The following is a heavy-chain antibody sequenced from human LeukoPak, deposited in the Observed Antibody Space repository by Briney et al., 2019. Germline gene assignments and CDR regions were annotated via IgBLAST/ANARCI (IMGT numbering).Heavy chain of an antibody. Sequence: GGSLRLSCAASGFTFSSYWMSWVRQAPGKGLEWVANIKQDGSEKYYVDSVKGRFTISRDNDKNSLYLQMNSLRAEDTAVYYCARDSYYCSSTSCVWFDPWGQGTLVTVSS. D-gene: IGHD2-2*01. CDR1: GFTFSSYW. CDR3: ARDSYYCSSTSCVWFDP. J-gene: IGHJ5*02. V-gene: IGHV3-7*01. CDR2: IKQDGSEK.